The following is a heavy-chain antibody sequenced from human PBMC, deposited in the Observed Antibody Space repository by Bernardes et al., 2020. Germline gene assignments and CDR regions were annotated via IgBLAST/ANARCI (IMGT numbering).Heavy chain of an antibody. CDR1: GGSISSYY. J-gene: IGHJ6*04. Sequence: SEPLSLTCTVSGGSISSYYWSWIRQPPGKGLEWIGYIYYSGSTNYNPSLKSRVTISVDTSKNQFSLKLSSVTAADTAVYYCARDFGDFWSGYYRGGPLRPPHYGMDVWCKWTTVTVSS. CDR3: ARDFGDFWSGYYRGGPLRPPHYGMDV. V-gene: IGHV4-59*01. D-gene: IGHD3-3*01. CDR2: IYYSGST.